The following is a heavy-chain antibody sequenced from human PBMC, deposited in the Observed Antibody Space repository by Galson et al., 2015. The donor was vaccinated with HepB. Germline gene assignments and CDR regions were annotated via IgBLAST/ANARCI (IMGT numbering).Heavy chain of an antibody. D-gene: IGHD1-14*01. J-gene: IGHJ3*02. Sequence: SVKVSCKASGYTFTSFDINWVRQATGQGLEWMGWMNPNSGNTGYAQKFQGRVTMTRNSSISTAYMELSSLRSEDTAVYYCARKPLQRGHDAFDIWGQGTMVTVSS. CDR3: ARKPLQRGHDAFDI. V-gene: IGHV1-8*01. CDR2: MNPNSGNT. CDR1: GYTFTSFD.